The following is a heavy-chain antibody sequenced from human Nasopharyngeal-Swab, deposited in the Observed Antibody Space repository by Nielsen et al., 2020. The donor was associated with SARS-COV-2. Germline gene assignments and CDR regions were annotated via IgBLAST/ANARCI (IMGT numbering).Heavy chain of an antibody. CDR2: IIPIFGTA. J-gene: IGHJ6*03. CDR3: ARAHPGYSSSWYDYYYYYMDV. Sequence: SVKVSCKASGYTFTSYYMHWVRQAPGQGLEWMGGIIPIFGTANYAQKFQGRVTITADKSTSTAYMELSSLRSEDTAVYYCARAHPGYSSSWYDYYYYYMDVWGKGTTVTVSS. D-gene: IGHD6-13*01. V-gene: IGHV1-69*06. CDR1: GYTFTSYY.